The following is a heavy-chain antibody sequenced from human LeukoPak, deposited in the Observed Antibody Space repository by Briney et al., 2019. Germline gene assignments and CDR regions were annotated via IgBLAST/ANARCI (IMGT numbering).Heavy chain of an antibody. D-gene: IGHD6-13*01. J-gene: IGHJ5*02. CDR3: ASQYSSSWSGNWFDP. CDR1: GGSFSGYY. V-gene: IGHV4-59*01. Sequence: PSETLSLTCAVYGGSFSGYYWSWIRQPPGKGLEWIGYIYYSGSTNYNPSLKSRVTISVDTSKNQFSLKLSSVTAADTAVYYCASQYSSSWSGNWFDPWGQGTLVTVSS. CDR2: IYYSGST.